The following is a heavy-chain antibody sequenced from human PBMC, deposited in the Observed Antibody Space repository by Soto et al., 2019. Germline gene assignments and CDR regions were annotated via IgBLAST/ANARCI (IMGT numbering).Heavy chain of an antibody. CDR3: ARIRRTARANYYYYGMDV. V-gene: IGHV4-39*01. J-gene: IGHJ6*02. D-gene: IGHD6-6*01. CDR2: IYYSGST. CDR1: GGSISSSSYY. Sequence: SETLSLTCTVSGGSISSSSYYWGWIRQPPGKGLEWIGSIYYSGSTYYNPSLKSRVTISVDTSKNQSSLKLSSVTAADTAVYYCARIRRTARANYYYYGMDVWGQGTTVTVSS.